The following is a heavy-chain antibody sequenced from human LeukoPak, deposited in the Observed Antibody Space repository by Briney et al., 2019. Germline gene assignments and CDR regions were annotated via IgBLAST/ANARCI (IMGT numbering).Heavy chain of an antibody. J-gene: IGHJ4*02. D-gene: IGHD3-3*01. CDR2: TSTGSTYI. V-gene: IGHV3-21*06. CDR3: ARNDFWSGYGPTDY. CDR1: GFTFSSYS. Sequence: GGSLRLSCVASGFTFSSYSMNWVRQAPGKGLEWVSSTSTGSTYIFYADSVKGRFTISRDNAKNSLYLQMNSLRAEDTAVYYCARNDFWSGYGPTDYWGQGTLVTVSS.